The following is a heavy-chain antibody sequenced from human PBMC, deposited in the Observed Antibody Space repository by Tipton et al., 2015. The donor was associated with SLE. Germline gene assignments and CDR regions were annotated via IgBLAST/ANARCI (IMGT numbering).Heavy chain of an antibody. CDR3: ARWALTTMTH. CDR1: GGSISSNY. CDR2: ISYGGGA. V-gene: IGHV4-59*08. Sequence: GLVKPSETLSLTCTVSGGSISSNYWIWIRQPPGKGLEWIGYISYGGGANYNPSLKSRVTMSVDTAKNQISLNLTSVTAAGTAVYYCARWALTTMTHWGQGTLVTVSS. J-gene: IGHJ4*02. D-gene: IGHD4-11*01.